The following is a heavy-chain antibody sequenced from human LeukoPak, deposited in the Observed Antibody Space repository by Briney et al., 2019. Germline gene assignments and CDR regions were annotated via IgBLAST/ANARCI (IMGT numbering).Heavy chain of an antibody. CDR3: TRVNLRGSQYNWFDP. D-gene: IGHD1-26*01. J-gene: IGHJ5*02. V-gene: IGHV1-69*08. CDR1: GGTFRSHT. Sequence: EASVKVSCKTSGGTFRSHTFGWVRQAPGQGLEWMGRITPVINSPKYAQKFRDRLTITADTITVTAYMELSSLTPDDTAVYYCTRVNLRGSQYNWFDPWGQGTLVIVSS. CDR2: ITPVINSP.